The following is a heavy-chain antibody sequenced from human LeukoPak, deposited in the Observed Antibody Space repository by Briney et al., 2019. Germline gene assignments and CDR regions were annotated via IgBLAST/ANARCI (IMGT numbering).Heavy chain of an antibody. J-gene: IGHJ4*02. CDR3: ARGRGVAYFDY. CDR2: INHSGST. V-gene: IGHV4-39*07. D-gene: IGHD2-15*01. CDR1: GGSISSSSYY. Sequence: PSETLSLTCTVSGGSISSSSYYWGWIRQPPGKGLEWIGEINHSGSTNYNPSLKSRVTISVDTSKNQFSLKLSSVTAADTAVYYCARGRGVAYFDYWGQGTLVTVSS.